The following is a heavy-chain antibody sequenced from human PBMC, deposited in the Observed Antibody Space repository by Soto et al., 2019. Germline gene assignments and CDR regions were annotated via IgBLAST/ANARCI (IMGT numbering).Heavy chain of an antibody. V-gene: IGHV4-61*08. CDR1: GGSISSGGYY. CDR3: AGDLGRGSARSLFDP. Sequence: SETLSLTCAVSGGSISSGGYYWSWIRQPPGKGLEWIGYIYYSGSTNYNPSLKSRVTISVDTSKNQFSLKLSSVTAADTAVYYCAGDLGRGSARSLFDPMDQVHLIAFSS. CDR2: IYYSGST. J-gene: IGHJ5*02.